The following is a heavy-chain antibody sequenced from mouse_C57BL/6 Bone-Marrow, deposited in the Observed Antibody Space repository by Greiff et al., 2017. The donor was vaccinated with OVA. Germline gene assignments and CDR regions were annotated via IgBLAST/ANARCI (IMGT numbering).Heavy chain of an antibody. CDR3: ARWGYGNSFDD. J-gene: IGHJ2*01. D-gene: IGHD2-10*02. Sequence: VKLQESGAELVRPGTSVKVSCKASGYAFTNYLIEWVKQRPGQGLEWIGVINPGSGGTNYNEKFKGKATLTADKSSSTAYMQLSSLTSEDSAVYFCARWGYGNSFDDWGQGTTLTVSS. CDR2: INPGSGGT. V-gene: IGHV1-54*01. CDR1: GYAFTNYL.